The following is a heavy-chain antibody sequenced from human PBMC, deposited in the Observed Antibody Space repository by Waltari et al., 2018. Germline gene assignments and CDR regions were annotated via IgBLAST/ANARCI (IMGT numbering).Heavy chain of an antibody. V-gene: IGHV4-34*01. Sequence: QVQLQQWGAGLLKPSETLSLTCAVYGGSFSGYYWSWIRQPPGKGLEWIGEINHSGSTNYNPSLKSRVTISVDTSKNQFSLKLSSVTAADTAVYYCARRSSPPYYDILTGYQDWGQGTLVTVSS. CDR2: INHSGST. CDR1: GGSFSGYY. CDR3: ARRSSPPYYDILTGYQD. J-gene: IGHJ4*02. D-gene: IGHD3-9*01.